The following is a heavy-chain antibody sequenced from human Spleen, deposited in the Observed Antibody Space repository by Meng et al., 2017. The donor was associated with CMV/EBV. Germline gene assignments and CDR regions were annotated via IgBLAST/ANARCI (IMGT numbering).Heavy chain of an antibody. CDR3: ASTDIVATKVHKPLDY. V-gene: IGHV4-4*07. Sequence: QGELQESGPGLWKPSETLSLTCTVSGGSISSYYWSWIRQPAGKGLEWIGRIYTSGSTNYNPSLKSRVTMSVDTSKNQFSLKLSSVTAADTAVYYCASTDIVATKVHKPLDYWGQGTLVTVSS. J-gene: IGHJ4*02. CDR2: IYTSGST. D-gene: IGHD5-12*01. CDR1: GGSISSYY.